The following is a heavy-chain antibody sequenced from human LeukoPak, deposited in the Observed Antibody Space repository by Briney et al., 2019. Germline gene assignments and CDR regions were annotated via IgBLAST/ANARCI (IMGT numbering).Heavy chain of an antibody. Sequence: SETLSLTCTVSGGSISSGDYYWSWIRQPPGKGLEWIGYIYYSGSTYYNPSLKRRVTISVDTSKSQFSLKLSSVTAADTAVYYCARTALGGWFDPWGQGTLVTVSS. D-gene: IGHD2-15*01. CDR2: IYYSGST. CDR1: GGSISSGDYY. J-gene: IGHJ5*02. V-gene: IGHV4-30-4*08. CDR3: ARTALGGWFDP.